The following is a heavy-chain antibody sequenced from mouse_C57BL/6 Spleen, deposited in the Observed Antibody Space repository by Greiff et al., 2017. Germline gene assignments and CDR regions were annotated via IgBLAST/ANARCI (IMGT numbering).Heavy chain of an antibody. CDR3: AGADYYDYEGFDY. CDR2: IDPANGNT. V-gene: IGHV14-3*01. D-gene: IGHD2-4*01. J-gene: IGHJ2*01. Sequence: EVQLQQSVAELVRPGASVKLSCTASGFNIKNTYMHWVKQRPEQGLEWIGRIDPANGNTKYAPKFQGKATITADTSSNTAYLQLSSLTSEDTAIYYCAGADYYDYEGFDYWGQGTTLTVSS. CDR1: GFNIKNTY.